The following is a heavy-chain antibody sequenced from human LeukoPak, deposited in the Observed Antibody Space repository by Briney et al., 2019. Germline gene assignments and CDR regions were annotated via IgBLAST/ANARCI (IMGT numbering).Heavy chain of an antibody. CDR3: TIRFLDPEHHYYYGMDV. CDR2: FDPEDGET. CDR1: GYTLTELS. V-gene: IGHV1-24*01. D-gene: IGHD3-3*01. J-gene: IGHJ6*02. Sequence: SVKVSCKVSGYTLTELSMHWVRQAPGKGLEWMGGFDPEDGETIYAQKFQGRVTMTEDTSTDTAYMELSSLRSEDTAVYYCTIRFLDPEHHYYYGMDVWGQGTTVTVSS.